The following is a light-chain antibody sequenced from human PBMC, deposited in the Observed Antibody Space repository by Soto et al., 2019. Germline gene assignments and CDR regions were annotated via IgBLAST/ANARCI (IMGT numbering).Light chain of an antibody. CDR2: DVT. V-gene: IGLV2-14*02. J-gene: IGLJ1*01. CDR3: SSYTISTLV. CDR1: SSDVGSYNL. Sequence: QSVLTQPASVSGSPGQSITISCTGTSSDVGSYNLVSWYQQHPGKAPKLIIYDVTNRPPGVSNRFSGSKSGNTASLTISGLQAEDEADYYCSSYTISTLVFATGTKVTVL.